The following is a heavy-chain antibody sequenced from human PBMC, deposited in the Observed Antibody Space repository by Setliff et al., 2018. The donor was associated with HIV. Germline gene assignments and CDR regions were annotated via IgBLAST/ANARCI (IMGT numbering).Heavy chain of an antibody. V-gene: IGHV1-3*01. J-gene: IGHJ4*02. Sequence: GASVKVSCKASGYTFTNYAMHWVRQAPGQRLEWMGWINAGNGNTKYSQNFQGRVTITRDTSASTAYMELSSLRSQDTAVYYCARALLTAMVTFDYWGQGTLVTVSS. CDR1: GYTFTNYA. D-gene: IGHD5-18*01. CDR3: ARALLTAMVTFDY. CDR2: INAGNGNT.